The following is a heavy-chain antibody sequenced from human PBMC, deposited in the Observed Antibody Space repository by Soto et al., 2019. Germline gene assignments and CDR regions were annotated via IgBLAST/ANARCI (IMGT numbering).Heavy chain of an antibody. CDR3: ARGVRTIVAVQGDAPDKYHFDS. Sequence: QVQLQQWGAGLLKPSETLSLTCAVYGGSFSGYYWTWIRQPPGKGLEWIGEINHSGSTNDNPSLTSRVTISVDTSKNQCSLKLRSVTAADTAVYYCARGVRTIVAVQGDAPDKYHFDSWGQGTLVTVSS. CDR1: GGSFSGYY. D-gene: IGHD3-22*01. V-gene: IGHV4-34*01. CDR2: INHSGST. J-gene: IGHJ4*02.